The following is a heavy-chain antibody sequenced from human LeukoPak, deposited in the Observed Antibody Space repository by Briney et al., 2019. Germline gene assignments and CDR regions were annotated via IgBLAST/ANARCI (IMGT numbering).Heavy chain of an antibody. CDR3: ASPYSSYDYNFDH. J-gene: IGHJ4*02. D-gene: IGHD5-12*01. V-gene: IGHV3-64D*06. CDR2: ISSNGGST. CDR1: GFTFSIYA. Sequence: VGSLRLSCSASGFTFSIYAMHWVRQAPGKGLEYVSSISSNGGSTYYADSVKGRFTISKDNSKNMLFLRMSTLRAADTRVYFFASPYSSYDYNFDHRGQGTLVTVPS.